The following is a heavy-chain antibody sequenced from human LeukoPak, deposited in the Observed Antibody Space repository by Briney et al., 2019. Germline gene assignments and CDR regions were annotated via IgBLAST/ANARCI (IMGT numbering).Heavy chain of an antibody. V-gene: IGHV4-59*12. D-gene: IGHD3-10*01. Sequence: PSETLSLTCTVSGGSISSYYWSWIRQPPGKGLEWIGYIYYSGSTNYNPSLKSRVTISVDTSKNQFSLKLSSVTASDTAVYYCARDPGVTPQYYFDYWGQGTLVTVSS. CDR1: GGSISSYY. J-gene: IGHJ4*02. CDR3: ARDPGVTPQYYFDY. CDR2: IYYSGST.